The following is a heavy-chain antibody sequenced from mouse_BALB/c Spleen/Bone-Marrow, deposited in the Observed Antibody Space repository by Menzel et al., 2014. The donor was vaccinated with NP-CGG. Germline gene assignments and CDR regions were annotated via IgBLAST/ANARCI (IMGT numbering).Heavy chain of an antibody. Sequence: EVKLVESGGGLVQPGGSMKLSCVASGFTFSNYWMNWVRQSPEKGLEWVAEIRLKSNNYATHYAESVKGRFTISRDDSKSSVYLQMNNLRAEDTGIYYCTRGYYYGSSYVFDYWGQDTTLTVSS. CDR1: GFTFSNYW. CDR2: IRLKSNNYAT. V-gene: IGHV6-6*02. J-gene: IGHJ2*01. CDR3: TRGYYYGSSYVFDY. D-gene: IGHD1-1*01.